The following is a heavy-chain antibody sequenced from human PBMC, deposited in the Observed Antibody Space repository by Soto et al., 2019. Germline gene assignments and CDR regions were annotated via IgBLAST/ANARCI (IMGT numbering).Heavy chain of an antibody. Sequence: GGSLRLSCAASGFTFSSYGMHWVRQAPGKGLEWVAVIWYDGSNKYYADSVKGRFTISRDNSKNTLYLQMNSLRAEDTAVYYCATNDYGDYEKRDDAFDIWGQGTMVTVSS. CDR2: IWYDGSNK. V-gene: IGHV3-33*01. CDR3: ATNDYGDYEKRDDAFDI. D-gene: IGHD4-17*01. CDR1: GFTFSSYG. J-gene: IGHJ3*02.